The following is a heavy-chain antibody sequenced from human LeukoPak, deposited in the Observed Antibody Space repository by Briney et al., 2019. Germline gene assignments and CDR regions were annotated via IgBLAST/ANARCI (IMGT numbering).Heavy chain of an antibody. CDR1: GFTFSSYA. CDR3: ARKDIVVVPAAQAHMDV. Sequence: PGGSLRLSCAASGFTFSSYAMHWVRQAPGKGLEWVAVISYDGSNKYYADSVKGRFTISRDNSKNTLYLQMNSLRAEDTAVYYCARKDIVVVPAAQAHMDVWGKGTTVTVSS. V-gene: IGHV3-30-3*01. J-gene: IGHJ6*03. D-gene: IGHD2-2*01. CDR2: ISYDGSNK.